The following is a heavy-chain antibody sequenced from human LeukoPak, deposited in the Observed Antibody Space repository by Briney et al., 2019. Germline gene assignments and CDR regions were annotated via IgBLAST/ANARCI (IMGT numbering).Heavy chain of an antibody. Sequence: GGSLRLSCAASGFTFSSHAMHWVRQAPGKGLEYVAGTNTDGKYIYHVESVRGRFTISRDGSKNTLHLQMGSLRPDDMAVYYCARGGTYTSSSLNSWGQGTLVTVSS. D-gene: IGHD1-26*01. CDR2: TNTDGKYI. V-gene: IGHV3-64*02. J-gene: IGHJ4*02. CDR1: GFTFSSHA. CDR3: ARGGTYTSSSLNS.